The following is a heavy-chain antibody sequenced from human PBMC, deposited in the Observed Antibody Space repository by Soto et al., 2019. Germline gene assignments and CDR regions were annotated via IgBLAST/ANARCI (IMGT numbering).Heavy chain of an antibody. V-gene: IGHV4-39*07. Sequence: LSLTCTVSGGSISSTTFYWGWVRQPPGKGLDWIGSISYSGSTYYNPSLKSRVTISVDTSKNQFSLKLSSVTAADTAVYYCARVQTYYDFWSGPRDYYGMDVWGQGTTVTVSS. J-gene: IGHJ6*02. CDR2: ISYSGST. CDR3: ARVQTYYDFWSGPRDYYGMDV. CDR1: GGSISSTTFY. D-gene: IGHD3-3*01.